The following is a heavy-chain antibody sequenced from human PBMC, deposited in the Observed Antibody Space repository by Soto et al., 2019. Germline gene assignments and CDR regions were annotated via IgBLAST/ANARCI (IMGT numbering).Heavy chain of an antibody. V-gene: IGHV4-4*02. D-gene: IGHD6-13*01. CDR2: IYHSGST. CDR1: GGSISSSNW. Sequence: QVQLQESGPGLVKPSGTLSLTCAVSGGSISSSNWWSWVRQPPVKGLEWIGEIYHSGSTNYNPSLKNRVTISVDKSKNQFSLNLSSVTAADTAVYYCARGDRSSWFYYGMDVWGQGTTVTVSS. CDR3: ARGDRSSWFYYGMDV. J-gene: IGHJ6*02.